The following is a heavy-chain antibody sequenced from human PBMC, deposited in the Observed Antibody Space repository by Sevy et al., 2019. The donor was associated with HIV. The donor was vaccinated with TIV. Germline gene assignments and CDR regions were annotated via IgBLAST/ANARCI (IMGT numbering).Heavy chain of an antibody. D-gene: IGHD1-26*01. J-gene: IGHJ3*02. CDR2: LNGSGGRT. V-gene: IGHV3-23*01. Sequence: GGSLRLSCAASGFTFSSFAMSWVRQTPGKGLEWVSGLNGSGGRTYYPDSVKGRFTISRDNSKNKLYLQMNSLRAEETAVYYCAKDTDSGSYLNDAFDIWGQGTMVTVSS. CDR1: GFTFSSFA. CDR3: AKDTDSGSYLNDAFDI.